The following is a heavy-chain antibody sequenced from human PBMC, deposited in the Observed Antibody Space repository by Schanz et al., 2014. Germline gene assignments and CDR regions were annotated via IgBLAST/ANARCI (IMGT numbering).Heavy chain of an antibody. CDR1: GFTFSSYV. CDR2: ISASGDST. CDR3: ARRVPYSFGLDV. Sequence: EVQLVESGGGLVRPGDSLRLSCAASGFTFSSYVMNWVRQAPGRGLEWVSFISASGDSTSYADSVKGRFTISRDNSKNTLYLQMNSLRDEDTAMYYCARRVPYSFGLDVWGQGATVTVSS. D-gene: IGHD1-1*01. J-gene: IGHJ6*02. V-gene: IGHV3-23*04.